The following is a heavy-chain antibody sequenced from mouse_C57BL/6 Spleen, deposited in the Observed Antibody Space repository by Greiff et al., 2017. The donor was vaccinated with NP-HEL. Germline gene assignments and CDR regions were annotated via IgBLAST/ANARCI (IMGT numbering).Heavy chain of an antibody. CDR2: IDPETGGT. V-gene: IGHV1-15*01. CDR1: GYTFTDYE. D-gene: IGHD3-2*02. Sequence: VQLQQSGAELVRPGASVTLSCKASGYTFTDYEMHWVKQTPVHGLEWIGAIDPETGGTAYNQKFKGKAILTADKSSSTAYMELRSLTSEDSAVYYCGGSGYVGYAMDYWGQGTSVTVSS. J-gene: IGHJ4*01. CDR3: GGSGYVGYAMDY.